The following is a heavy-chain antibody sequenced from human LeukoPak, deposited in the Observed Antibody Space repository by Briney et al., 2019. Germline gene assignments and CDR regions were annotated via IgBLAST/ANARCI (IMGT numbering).Heavy chain of an antibody. CDR1: GFTFSSYS. V-gene: IGHV3-48*04. CDR3: AKELGGGSFYDAFDI. Sequence: GGSLRLSCAASGFTFSSYSMNWVRQAPGKGLEWVSYIGTRGITIDYADSVKGRFTISRDNAKNLLFLQMNSLRAEDTAVYYCAKELGGGSFYDAFDIWGQGTMVTVSS. D-gene: IGHD2-15*01. J-gene: IGHJ3*02. CDR2: IGTRGITI.